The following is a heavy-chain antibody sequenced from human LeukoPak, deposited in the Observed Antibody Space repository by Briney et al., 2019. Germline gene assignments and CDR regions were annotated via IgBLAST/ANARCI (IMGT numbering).Heavy chain of an antibody. J-gene: IGHJ5*02. Sequence: SETLSLTCTVSGGSISSYYWSWIRQPPGKGLEWIGYIYTSGSTNYNPSLKSRVTISVDTSKNQFSLKLSSVTAADTAVYYCARWLVIGWFDPWGQGTLVTVSS. V-gene: IGHV4-4*09. D-gene: IGHD3-9*01. CDR1: GGSISSYY. CDR3: ARWLVIGWFDP. CDR2: IYTSGST.